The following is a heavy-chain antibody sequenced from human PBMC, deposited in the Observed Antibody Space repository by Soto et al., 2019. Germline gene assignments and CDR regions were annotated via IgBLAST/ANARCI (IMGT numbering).Heavy chain of an antibody. CDR2: ISYDGGNK. V-gene: IGHV3-30*18. D-gene: IGHD3-10*01. Sequence: GGSLRLSCAASGFTFSTYVMNWVRQAPGQGLEWVAVISYDGGNKDYADSVKGRFTISKDNSKNTLYLQMNSLRVEDTALYYCANAFSIMVSYGMDVWGQGTMVTVSS. CDR1: GFTFSTYV. CDR3: ANAFSIMVSYGMDV. J-gene: IGHJ6*02.